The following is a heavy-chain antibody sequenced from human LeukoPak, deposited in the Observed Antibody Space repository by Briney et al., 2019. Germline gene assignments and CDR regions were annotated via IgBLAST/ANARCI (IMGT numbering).Heavy chain of an antibody. J-gene: IGHJ3*02. CDR3: ARGGGVEGDHDAFDI. CDR1: GGSISSYY. D-gene: IGHD2-8*02. CDR2: IYYSGST. V-gene: IGHV4-59*01. Sequence: SETLSLTCTVSGGSISSYYWSWIRQPPGKGLEWIGYIYYSGSTNYNPSLKSRVAISVDTSKNQFSLKLSSVTAADTAVYYCARGGGVEGDHDAFDIWGQGTMVTVSS.